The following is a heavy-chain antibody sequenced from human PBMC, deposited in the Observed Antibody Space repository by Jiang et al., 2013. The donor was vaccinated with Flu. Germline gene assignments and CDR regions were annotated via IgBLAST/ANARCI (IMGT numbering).Heavy chain of an antibody. D-gene: IGHD6-19*01. CDR2: IYHSGST. V-gene: IGHV4-4*02. CDR3: ARVDQQWLVRGLDY. CDR1: GGSISSSNW. J-gene: IGHJ4*02. Sequence: GSGLVKPSGTLSLTCAVSGGSISSSNWWSWVHQPPGKGLEWIGEIYHSGSTNYNPSLKSRVTISVDKSKNQFSLKLSSVTAADTAAYYCARVDQQWLVRGLDYWGQGTLVTVSS.